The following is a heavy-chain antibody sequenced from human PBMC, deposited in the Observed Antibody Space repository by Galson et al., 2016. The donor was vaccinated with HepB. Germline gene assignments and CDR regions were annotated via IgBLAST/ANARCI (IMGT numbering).Heavy chain of an antibody. J-gene: IGHJ4*02. CDR2: ISTYNGIT. CDR3: ARASCGGNCYSFDY. CDR1: GYTFNSYA. V-gene: IGHV1-18*01. D-gene: IGHD2-21*02. Sequence: SVKVSCKASGYTFNSYAINWVRRAPGQGLEWMGWISTYNGITNYAQKPQGRVTMTTDTSTNIAYIELRSLRSDDTAMYYCARASCGGNCYSFDYWGQGTLVTVSS.